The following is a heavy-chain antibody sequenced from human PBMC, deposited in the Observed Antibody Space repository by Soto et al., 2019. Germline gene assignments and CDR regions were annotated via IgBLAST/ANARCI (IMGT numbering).Heavy chain of an antibody. V-gene: IGHV1-18*04. J-gene: IGHJ5*02. CDR2: ISAYNGNT. CDR1: GYTLSSYR. CDR3: ERFYCSSTSCPGWFDP. D-gene: IGHD2-2*01. Sequence: APVKRAWKAAGYTLSSYRISWVRHAPGQGLEWMGWISAYNGNTNYAQKLQGRVTMTTDTSTSTAYMELRSLRSDDTAVYYCERFYCSSTSCPGWFDPWGQGTPVTVSS.